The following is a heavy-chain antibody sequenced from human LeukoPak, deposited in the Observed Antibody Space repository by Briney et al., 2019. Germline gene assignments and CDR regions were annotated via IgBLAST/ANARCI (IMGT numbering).Heavy chain of an antibody. CDR2: IIPIFGTA. D-gene: IGHD2-2*01. Sequence: SVKVSCKASGGTFSSYAISWVRQAPGQGLEWMGGIIPIFGTANYAQKFQDRVTITADESTSTAYMELSSLRSEDTAVYYCARRYCSSTSCYGPYYGMDVWGQGTTVTVSS. CDR1: GGTFSSYA. J-gene: IGHJ6*02. CDR3: ARRYCSSTSCYGPYYGMDV. V-gene: IGHV1-69*13.